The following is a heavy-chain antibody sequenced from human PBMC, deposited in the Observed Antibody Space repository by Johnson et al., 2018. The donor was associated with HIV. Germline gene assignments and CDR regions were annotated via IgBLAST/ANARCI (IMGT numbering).Heavy chain of an antibody. CDR3: AKSTQANILRESGPYGAFDI. D-gene: IGHD3-10*01. CDR2: ISYDGSNK. CDR1: GFTVSSNY. Sequence: QVQLVESGGGLVQPGGSLRLSCAASGFTVSSNYMSWVRQAPGKGLEWVAVISYDGSNKYYTDSVKGRFTISRDNSKNTLYVQMNSLRAEDTAVYYCAKSTQANILRESGPYGAFDIWGQGTMVTVSS. V-gene: IGHV3-30*18. J-gene: IGHJ3*02.